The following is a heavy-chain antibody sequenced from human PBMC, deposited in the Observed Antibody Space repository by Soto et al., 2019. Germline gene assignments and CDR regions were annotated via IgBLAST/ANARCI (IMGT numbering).Heavy chain of an antibody. CDR1: GGSISSSNW. V-gene: IGHV4-4*02. Sequence: SETLSLTCAVPGGSISSSNWWSWVRQPPGKGLEWIGEIYHSGSTNYNPSLKSRVTISVDKSKNQFSLKLSSVTAADTAVYYCARTDGYYYGSGSYWFWFDPWGQGTLVTVSS. J-gene: IGHJ5*02. CDR2: IYHSGST. CDR3: ARTDGYYYGSGSYWFWFDP. D-gene: IGHD3-10*01.